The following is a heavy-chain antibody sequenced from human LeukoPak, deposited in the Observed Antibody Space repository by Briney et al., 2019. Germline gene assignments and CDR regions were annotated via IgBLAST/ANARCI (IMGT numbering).Heavy chain of an antibody. CDR3: ARDRPVVTAIRPPYNWFDP. CDR2: IYHSGST. V-gene: IGHV4-30-2*01. Sequence: SETLSLTCAVSGGSISSGGYSWSWIRQPPGKGLEWIGYIYHSGSTYYNPSLKSRVTISVDRSKNQFSLKLSSVTAADTAVYYCARDRPVVTAIRPPYNWFDPWGQGTLVTVSS. CDR1: GGSISSGGYS. D-gene: IGHD2-21*02. J-gene: IGHJ5*02.